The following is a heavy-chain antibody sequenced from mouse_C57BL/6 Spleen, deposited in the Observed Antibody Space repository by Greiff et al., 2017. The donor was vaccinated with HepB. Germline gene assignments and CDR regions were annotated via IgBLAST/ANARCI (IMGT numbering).Heavy chain of an antibody. Sequence: QVQLQQSGPELVKPGASVKISCKASGYAFSSSWMNWVKQRPGKGLEWIGRIYPGDGDTNYNGKLKGKATLTADKSSSTAYMQLSSLTSEDSAVYFCAREVTTGFDYWGQGTTLTVSS. CDR3: AREVTTGFDY. CDR2: IYPGDGDT. J-gene: IGHJ2*01. V-gene: IGHV1-82*01. D-gene: IGHD2-2*01. CDR1: GYAFSSSW.